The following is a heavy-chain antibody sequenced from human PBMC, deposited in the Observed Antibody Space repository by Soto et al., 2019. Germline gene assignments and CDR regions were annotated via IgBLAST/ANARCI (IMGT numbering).Heavy chain of an antibody. CDR3: ARMEVDWCFDP. V-gene: IGHV4-59*01. J-gene: IGHJ5*02. CDR1: GGSISSYY. CDR2: VYYSGST. Sequence: PSETLSLTCTVSGGSISSYYWSWIRQPPGKGLEWIGYVYYSGSTNYNPSLKSRVTISVDTSKNQFSLKLSSVTAADTAVYYCARMEVDWCFDPWGQGTLVTVSS. D-gene: IGHD3-9*01.